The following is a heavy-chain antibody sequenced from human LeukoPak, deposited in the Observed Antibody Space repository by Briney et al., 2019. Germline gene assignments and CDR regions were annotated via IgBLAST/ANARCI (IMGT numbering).Heavy chain of an antibody. D-gene: IGHD1-26*01. J-gene: IGHJ4*02. CDR1: GFTFSSYA. V-gene: IGHV3-30-3*01. CDR2: ISYDGSNK. CDR3: ARAPVGAKRGEFDY. Sequence: GGSLRLSCAASGFTFSSYAMHWVRQAPGKGLEWVAVISYDGSNKYYADSVKGRFTISRDNSKNTLYLQMNSLRAEDTAVYYCARAPVGAKRGEFDYWGQGTLVTVSS.